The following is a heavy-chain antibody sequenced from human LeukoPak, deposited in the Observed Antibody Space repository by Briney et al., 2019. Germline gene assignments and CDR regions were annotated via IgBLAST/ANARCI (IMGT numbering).Heavy chain of an antibody. V-gene: IGHV4-61*02. J-gene: IGHJ4*02. CDR1: GGSISSSSYY. Sequence: PSETLSLTCTVSGGSISSSSYYWSWIRQPAGKGLEWIGRIYTSGSTNYNPSLKSRVTISVDTSKNQFSLKLSSVTAADTAVYYCARDGYGDYRREWDKIDYWGQGTLVTVSS. CDR3: ARDGYGDYRREWDKIDY. CDR2: IYTSGST. D-gene: IGHD4-17*01.